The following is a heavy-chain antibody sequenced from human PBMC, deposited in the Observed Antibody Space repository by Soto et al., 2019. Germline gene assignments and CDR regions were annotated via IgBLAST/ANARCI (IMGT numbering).Heavy chain of an antibody. V-gene: IGHV1-46*03. J-gene: IGHJ3*02. CDR3: ASGGYDFWSGYPEEDAFDI. CDR2: INPSGGST. D-gene: IGHD3-3*01. Sequence: GASVKVSCKASGYTFTSYYMHWVRQAPGQGLEWMGIINPSGGSTSYAQKFQGRVTMTRDTSTSTVYMELSSLRSEDTAVYYCASGGYDFWSGYPEEDAFDIWGQGTMVTVS. CDR1: GYTFTSYY.